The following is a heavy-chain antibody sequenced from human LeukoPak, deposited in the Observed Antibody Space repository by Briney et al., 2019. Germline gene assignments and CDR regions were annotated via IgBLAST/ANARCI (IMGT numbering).Heavy chain of an antibody. CDR3: AISSSGYTYGYVSGWFDP. J-gene: IGHJ5*02. CDR1: GGTFNNYA. D-gene: IGHD5-18*01. CDR2: IIHMFGST. V-gene: IGHV1-69*01. Sequence: ASVKVSCKASGGTFNNYAISWVRQAPGQGLGWMGGIIHMFGSTNYAQKFQGRITITADESTRTAWMELSSLRSEDTAAYYCAISSSGYTYGYVSGWFDPWGQGTLVTVSS.